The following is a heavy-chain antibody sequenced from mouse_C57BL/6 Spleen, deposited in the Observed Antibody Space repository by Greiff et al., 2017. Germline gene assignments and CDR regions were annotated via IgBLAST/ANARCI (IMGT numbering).Heavy chain of an antibody. CDR1: GFTFSDYG. J-gene: IGHJ2*01. D-gene: IGHD1-1*01. CDR3: ARTSLITTVPLDY. CDR2: ISSGSSTI. V-gene: IGHV5-17*01. Sequence: EVKVVESGGGLVKPGGSLKLSCAASGFTFSDYGMHWVRQAPEKGLEWVAYISSGSSTIYYADTVKGRFTISRDNAKNTLFLQMTSLRSEDTAMYYCARTSLITTVPLDYWGQGTTLTVSS.